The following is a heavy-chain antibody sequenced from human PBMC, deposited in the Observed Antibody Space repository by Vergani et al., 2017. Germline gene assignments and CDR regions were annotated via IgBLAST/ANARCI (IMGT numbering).Heavy chain of an antibody. J-gene: IGHJ6*03. CDR2: IIPILGIA. CDR1: GGTFSSYT. V-gene: IGHV1-69*02. CDR3: ARARDYDFWSGYYGYYYYYMDV. Sequence: QVQLVQSGAEVKKPGSSVKVSCKASGGTFSSYTISWVRQAPGQGLEWMGRIIPILGIANYAQKFQGRVTITADKSTSTAYMELSSLRSEDTAVYYCARARDYDFWSGYYGYYYYYMDVWGKGTTVTVSS. D-gene: IGHD3-3*01.